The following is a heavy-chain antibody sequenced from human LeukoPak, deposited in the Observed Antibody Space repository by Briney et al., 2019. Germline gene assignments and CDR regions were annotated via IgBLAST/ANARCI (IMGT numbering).Heavy chain of an antibody. D-gene: IGHD7-27*01. Sequence: ASAKVSCKVSGYTLTELSMHWVRQAPGKGLEWMGGFDPEDGETIYAQKFQGRVTMTEDTSTDTAYMELSSLRSEDTAVYYCATQTNRGLTFDYWGQGTTVTVSS. J-gene: IGHJ4*02. CDR2: FDPEDGET. CDR3: ATQTNRGLTFDY. CDR1: GYTLTELS. V-gene: IGHV1-24*01.